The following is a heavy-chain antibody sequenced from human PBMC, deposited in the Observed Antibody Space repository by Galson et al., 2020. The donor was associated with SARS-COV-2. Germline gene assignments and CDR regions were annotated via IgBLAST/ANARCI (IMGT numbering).Heavy chain of an antibody. Sequence: TGGSLRLSCAASGFTVSSNYMSWVRQAPGKGLEWVSVIYSGGSTYYADSVKGRFTISRDNSKNTLYLQMNSLRAEDTAVYYCAREAGRGYAGYYYGMDVWGQGTTVTVSS. J-gene: IGHJ6*02. D-gene: IGHD5-12*01. CDR1: GFTVSSNY. V-gene: IGHV3-66*01. CDR3: AREAGRGYAGYYYGMDV. CDR2: IYSGGST.